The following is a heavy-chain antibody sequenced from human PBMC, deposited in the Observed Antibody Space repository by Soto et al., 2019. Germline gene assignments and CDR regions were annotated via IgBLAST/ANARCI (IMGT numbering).Heavy chain of an antibody. Sequence: VQLVESGGGVVQPGRSLRLSCAASGFTFSDYAMHWVRRAPGKGLEWVAVVSHDGRNTHYADSVKGRFTISRDSSKNTVPLEMTSLRAEDTAVYYCAKGGRQWLVTSDFNYWGQGALVTVSS. CDR3: AKGGRQWLVTSDFNY. V-gene: IGHV3-30*18. J-gene: IGHJ4*02. CDR1: GFTFSDYA. D-gene: IGHD6-19*01. CDR2: VSHDGRNT.